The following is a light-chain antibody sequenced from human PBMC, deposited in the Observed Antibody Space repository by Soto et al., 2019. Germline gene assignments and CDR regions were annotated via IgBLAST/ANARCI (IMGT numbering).Light chain of an antibody. CDR3: QQSYSFSSLT. V-gene: IGKV1-39*01. Sequence: DIQMTQSPSSLSASVGDRVTITCRASQSISSYLNWYQQKAGQAPKVLIYAASTLQSGVPSRFSGSGSGTDFTLTISSLQAEDFATYYCQQSYSFSSLTFGGGTRVEIK. CDR1: QSISSY. CDR2: AAS. J-gene: IGKJ4*01.